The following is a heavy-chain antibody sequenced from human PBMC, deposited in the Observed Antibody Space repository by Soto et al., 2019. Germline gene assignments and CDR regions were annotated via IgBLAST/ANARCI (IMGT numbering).Heavy chain of an antibody. J-gene: IGHJ6*02. CDR3: ARHPYVYSNGWYSSGANYGMDV. V-gene: IGHV4-39*01. Sequence: SETLSLTCTVSGGSISSSSYYWGWIRQPPGKGLEWIGSIYYSGSTYYNQSLKNRVTISVDTSKKQYSLKLSSETAADTAVYYCARHPYVYSNGWYSSGANYGMDVWGQGTTVTVSS. CDR2: IYYSGST. D-gene: IGHD6-19*01. CDR1: GGSISSSSYY.